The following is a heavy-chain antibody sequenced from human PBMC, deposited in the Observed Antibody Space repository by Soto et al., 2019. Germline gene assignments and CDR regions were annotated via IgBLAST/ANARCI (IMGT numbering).Heavy chain of an antibody. CDR1: VGTFSSYA. D-gene: IGHD2-2*01. V-gene: IGHV1-69*13. J-gene: IGHJ6*02. CDR3: ARGISTTRYYYYYGMDV. CDR2: IIPIFGTA. Sequence: SVKVSCKASVGTFSSYAISWVRQAPGQGLEWMGGIIPIFGTANYAQKFQGRVTITADESTSTAYMELSSLRSEDTAVYYCARGISTTRYYYYYGMDVWGQGTTVTVSS.